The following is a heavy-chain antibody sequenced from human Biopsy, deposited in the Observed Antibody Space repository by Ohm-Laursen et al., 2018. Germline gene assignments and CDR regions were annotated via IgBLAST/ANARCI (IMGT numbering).Heavy chain of an antibody. CDR1: GFTFSDYY. Sequence: SLRLSCAAPGFTFSDYYMSWIRQAPGKGLEWLSYVSGSGTTIFYADSVKGRFTVSRDNAKNSLYLQMNSLTVEDTAVYYCARDGLGSYHDYWGQGTLVTVSS. D-gene: IGHD3-16*02. CDR3: ARDGLGSYHDY. J-gene: IGHJ4*02. CDR2: VSGSGTTI. V-gene: IGHV3-11*01.